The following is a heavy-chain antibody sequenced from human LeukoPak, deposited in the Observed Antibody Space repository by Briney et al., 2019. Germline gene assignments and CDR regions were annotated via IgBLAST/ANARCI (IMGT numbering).Heavy chain of an antibody. CDR2: IYYSEST. CDR1: GGSISNYY. V-gene: IGHV4-59*01. Sequence: PSETLSLTCVVSGGSISNYYWSWIRQPPGKGLEWIGYIYYSESTKYNSALKGRVTISVDTSKNQFSLFLSSVTAADTAVYYCARGPPDSQWLVWYYFDYWGQGTLVTVSS. CDR3: ARGPPDSQWLVWYYFDY. J-gene: IGHJ4*02. D-gene: IGHD6-19*01.